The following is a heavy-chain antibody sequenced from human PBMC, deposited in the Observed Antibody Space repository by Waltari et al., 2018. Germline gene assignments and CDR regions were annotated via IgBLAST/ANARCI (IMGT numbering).Heavy chain of an antibody. J-gene: IGHJ4*02. CDR1: GFTFRSYA. D-gene: IGHD1-26*01. V-gene: IGHV3-23*03. CDR3: AKGSGRVSPIDS. Sequence: EVQLLESGGGLVQPGGSLRLSCAASGFTFRSYALSWVRQAPGKGLAWFSVSYSGGSTYYADSVKARLTICRDDSKNTLYLLMKSVRVEDTALYYCAKGSGRVSPIDSRGQGTLVTVSS. CDR2: SYSGGST.